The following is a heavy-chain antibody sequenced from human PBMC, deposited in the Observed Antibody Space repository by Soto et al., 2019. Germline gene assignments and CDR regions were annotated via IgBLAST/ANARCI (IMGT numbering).Heavy chain of an antibody. J-gene: IGHJ5*02. D-gene: IGHD2-15*01. CDR1: GFTFSSYW. CDR3: ASVLGYCSGGSCYP. CDR2: SNSDGSST. V-gene: IGHV3-74*01. Sequence: EVQLVESGGGLVQPGGSLRLSCAASGFTFSSYWMHWVRQAPGKGLVWVSRSNSDGSSTSYADSVKGRFTISRDNAKNTLYLQMNSLRAEDTAVYYCASVLGYCSGGSCYPWGQGTLVTVSS.